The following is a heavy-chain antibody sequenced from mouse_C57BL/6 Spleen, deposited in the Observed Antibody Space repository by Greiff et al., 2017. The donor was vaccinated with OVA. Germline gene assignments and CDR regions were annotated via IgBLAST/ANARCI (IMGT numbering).Heavy chain of an antibody. CDR1: GYTFTSYW. CDR2: IDPSDSYP. D-gene: IGHD1-1*01. J-gene: IGHJ3*01. V-gene: IGHV1-69*01. CDR3: ARGSTTGRFAY. Sequence: QVQLQQPGAELVMPGASVKLSCKASGYTFTSYWMHWVQQRPGQGLEWIGEIDPSDSYPTYNQKFKGKSTLTVDKSSSTAYMQLSSLTSEDSAVYYCARGSTTGRFAYWGQGTLVTVSA.